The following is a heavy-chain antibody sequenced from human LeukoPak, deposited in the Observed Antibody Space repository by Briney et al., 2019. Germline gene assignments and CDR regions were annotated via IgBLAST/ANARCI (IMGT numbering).Heavy chain of an antibody. CDR1: GYTFTSYY. CDR3: ATDVSGSWYIDAFDI. D-gene: IGHD1-26*01. CDR2: INPSGGTT. Sequence: ASVKVSCKASGYTFTSYYMHWVRQAPGQGLEWMGIINPSGGTTSYAQKFQGRVTMTEDTSTDTAYMELSSLRSEDTAVYYCATDVSGSWYIDAFDIWGQGTMVTVSS. J-gene: IGHJ3*02. V-gene: IGHV1-46*01.